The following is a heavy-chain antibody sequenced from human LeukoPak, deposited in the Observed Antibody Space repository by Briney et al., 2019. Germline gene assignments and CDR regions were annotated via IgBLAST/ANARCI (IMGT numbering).Heavy chain of an antibody. J-gene: IGHJ3*02. D-gene: IGHD1-26*01. CDR1: GGSISSSSYY. CDR3: ARDLSYSGSDYGAFDI. CDR2: IYYSGST. Sequence: SSETLSLTCTVSGGSISSSSYYWGWIRQPPGKGLEWIGSIYYSGSTYYNPSLKSRVTISVDTSKNQFSLKLSSVTAADTAVYYCARDLSYSGSDYGAFDIWGQGTMVTVSS. V-gene: IGHV4-39*07.